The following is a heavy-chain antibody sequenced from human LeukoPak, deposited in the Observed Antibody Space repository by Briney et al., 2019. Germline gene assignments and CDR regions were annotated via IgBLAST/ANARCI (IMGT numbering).Heavy chain of an antibody. Sequence: GGSLRLSCAASGFTLSSYWMSWVRQAPGKGLEWAANIKQDGSEKYYVDSVKGRFTISRDNAKNSLYLQMNSLRDEDTAVYYCARDQGVSGPRDYWGQGILVTVSS. J-gene: IGHJ4*02. CDR1: GFTLSSYW. CDR2: IKQDGSEK. D-gene: IGHD1/OR15-1a*01. CDR3: ARDQGVSGPRDY. V-gene: IGHV3-7*01.